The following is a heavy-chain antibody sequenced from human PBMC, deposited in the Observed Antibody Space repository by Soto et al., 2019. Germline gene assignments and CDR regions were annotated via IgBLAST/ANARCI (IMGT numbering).Heavy chain of an antibody. J-gene: IGHJ3*02. CDR1: GGTISSWY. Sequence: PSETLSLTCTVSGGTISSWYWSWIRQPPGKGLEWIGYIYYSGSTNYNPSLKSRVTISVDTSKNQFSLKLSSVTAADTAVYYCARRYGVAFDIWGQGTMVTVSS. CDR3: ARRYGVAFDI. V-gene: IGHV4-59*08. CDR2: IYYSGST. D-gene: IGHD3-10*01.